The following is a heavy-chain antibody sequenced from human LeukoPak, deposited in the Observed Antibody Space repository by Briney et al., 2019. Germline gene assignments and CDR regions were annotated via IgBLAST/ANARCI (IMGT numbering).Heavy chain of an antibody. D-gene: IGHD3-3*01. CDR1: GFTFSSYW. J-gene: IGHJ5*02. CDR3: ARGQYYDFWSGRGNWFDP. Sequence: GGSLRLSCAASGFTFSSYWMHWVRQAPGKGLEWVSSISSSSSYIYYADSVKGRFTISRDNAKNSLYLQMNSLRAEDTAVYYCARGQYYDFWSGRGNWFDPWGQGTLVTVSS. V-gene: IGHV3-21*01. CDR2: ISSSSSYI.